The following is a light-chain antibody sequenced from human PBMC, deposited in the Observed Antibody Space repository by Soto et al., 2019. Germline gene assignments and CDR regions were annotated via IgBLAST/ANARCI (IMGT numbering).Light chain of an antibody. CDR3: SSHAGGHSYV. CDR1: SSDVGGYNS. J-gene: IGLJ1*01. CDR2: EVS. V-gene: IGLV2-8*01. Sequence: QCVLTQPPSASGSPGQAGTISCTGTSSDVGGYNSVSWYQQHPGKAPKLMIYEVSKRPSGVPDRFSGSKSGNTASLTVSGLQAEDEADYYCSSHAGGHSYVFGTGTKVTVL.